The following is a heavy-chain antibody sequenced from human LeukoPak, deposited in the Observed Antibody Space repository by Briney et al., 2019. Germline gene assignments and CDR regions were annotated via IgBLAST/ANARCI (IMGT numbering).Heavy chain of an antibody. CDR1: DGSINSYY. V-gene: IGHV4-59*01. J-gene: IGHJ3*02. CDR2: IYYSGST. Sequence: PSETLSLTCSVSDGSINSYYWSWIRQPPGKGLEWIGYIYYSGSTNYNPSLKSRVTISVDTSKNQFSLKLSSVTAADTAVYYCARFSDYGGSLHALDIWGQGTMVTVSS. CDR3: ARFSDYGGSLHALDI. D-gene: IGHD4-17*01.